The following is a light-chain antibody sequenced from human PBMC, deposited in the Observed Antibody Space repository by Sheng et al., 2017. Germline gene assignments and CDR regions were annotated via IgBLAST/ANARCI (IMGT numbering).Light chain of an antibody. Sequence: DIQMTQSPSSLSASVGDRVTITCQASQDISNYLNWYQQKPGKSPKLLLHAASKLETGVPSRFSGSGSGTDYTLTISSLQPEDFATYYCQQYLSTPYTFGQGTKLEIK. J-gene: IGKJ2*01. V-gene: IGKV1-NL1*01. CDR2: AAS. CDR3: QQYLSTPYT. CDR1: QDISNY.